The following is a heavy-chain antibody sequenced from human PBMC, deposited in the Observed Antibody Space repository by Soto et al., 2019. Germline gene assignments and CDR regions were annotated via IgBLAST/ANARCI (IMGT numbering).Heavy chain of an antibody. Sequence: QEQLVESGGGVVQPGRSLRLSCAASGITFSNYGLQWVRQAPGKGLECVAVIWYDGSQTRFADSVEGRFTISRDNSKNMLYLQMDSLRADDTAVYKCARDFAVGATYSGVYYYGMDVWGRGTTVTVSA. V-gene: IGHV3-33*01. CDR2: IWYDGSQT. J-gene: IGHJ6*01. CDR1: GITFSNYG. D-gene: IGHD3-3*01. CDR3: ARDFAVGATYSGVYYYGMDV.